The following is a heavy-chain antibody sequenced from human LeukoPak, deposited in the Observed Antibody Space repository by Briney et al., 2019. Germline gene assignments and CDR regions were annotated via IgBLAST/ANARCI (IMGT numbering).Heavy chain of an antibody. J-gene: IGHJ6*03. D-gene: IGHD3-16*02. CDR2: IQNDGSDK. V-gene: IGHV3-30*02. CDR3: AKDGPLHLGELSYYYYYYMDV. CDR1: EINFRSSG. Sequence: GGSLRLSCAASEINFRSSGMHWVRQAPGKGLEWVTFIQNDGSDKYYADSVKGRFTISRDNSKNTLYLQMNSLRAEDTAVYYCAKDGPLHLGELSYYYYYYMDVWGKGTTVTVSS.